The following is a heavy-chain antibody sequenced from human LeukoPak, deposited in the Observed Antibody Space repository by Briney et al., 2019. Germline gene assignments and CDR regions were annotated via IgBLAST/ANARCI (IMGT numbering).Heavy chain of an antibody. CDR2: IYYSGST. CDR1: GGSISSGGYY. CDR3: ARVLPHRHLRYGYYGRRGYAFDI. J-gene: IGHJ3*02. V-gene: IGHV4-31*03. Sequence: PSETLSLTCTVSGGSISSGGYYWSWIRQHPGKGLGWIGYIYYSGSTYYNPSLKSRVIISVDTSKNQFSLKLSSVTAADTAVYYCARVLPHRHLRYGYYGRRGYAFDIWGQGTMVTVSS. D-gene: IGHD4-17*01.